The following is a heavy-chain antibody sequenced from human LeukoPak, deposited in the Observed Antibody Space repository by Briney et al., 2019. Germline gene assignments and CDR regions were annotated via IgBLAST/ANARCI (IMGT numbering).Heavy chain of an antibody. CDR1: GFTVSSNY. CDR3: ARAKRYRGSFADAFDI. V-gene: IGHV3-53*01. D-gene: IGHD1-26*01. Sequence: GGPLRLSCAATGFTVSSNYMSWVRQAPGKGLEWVSVIYRGGSTYYADSVKGRLTISRDISKNTLYLQMNSLRVEDTAVYYCARAKRYRGSFADAFDIWGQGTMVTVSS. CDR2: IYRGGST. J-gene: IGHJ3*02.